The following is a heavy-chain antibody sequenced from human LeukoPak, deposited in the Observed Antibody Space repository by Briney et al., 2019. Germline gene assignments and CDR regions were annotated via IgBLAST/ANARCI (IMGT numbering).Heavy chain of an antibody. D-gene: IGHD3-16*02. CDR2: INPSGSST. CDR1: GYSFTSHY. CDR3: ARDNSVGDIAWWFDP. V-gene: IGHV1-46*01. J-gene: IGHJ5*02. Sequence: GASVKVSCKASGYSFTSHYTHWVRQAPGQGLEWMGLINPSGSSTLYAQKFQGRVTMTRDMSTTTDYMELNSLRSEDTAVYYCARDNSVGDIAWWFDPWGQGTLVTVSS.